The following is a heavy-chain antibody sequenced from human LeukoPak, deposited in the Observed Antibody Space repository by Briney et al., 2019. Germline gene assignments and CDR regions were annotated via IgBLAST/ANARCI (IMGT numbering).Heavy chain of an antibody. CDR3: ARDYYGTPPLDY. CDR2: ISAYDGDT. Sequence: ASVKVSCKDSGYTFTSYGIRWVRQAPGQGLEWMGWISAYDGDTNYAQKLQGRVTMTTDTSTSTAYMELRSLRSDDTAVYFCARDYYGTPPLDYCGQGTLFTVSS. V-gene: IGHV1-18*01. CDR1: GYTFTSYG. D-gene: IGHD3-10*01. J-gene: IGHJ4*02.